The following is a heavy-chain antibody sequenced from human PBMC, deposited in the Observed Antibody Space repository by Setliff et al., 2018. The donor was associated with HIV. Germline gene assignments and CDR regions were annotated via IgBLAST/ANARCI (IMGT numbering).Heavy chain of an antibody. V-gene: IGHV4-59*08. CDR1: GASIRGHY. Sequence: PSETLSLTCSVSGASIRGHYWSWIRQSPGKGLEWIGNIYYSGNTNYNPSFKSRVTISLDTSKRQFSLTMTSVTAADTAVYYCARGLSSQTYWGTRPLGLDYWGQGSLVTVSS. CDR3: ARGLSSQTYWGTRPLGLDY. D-gene: IGHD2-2*01. J-gene: IGHJ4*01. CDR2: IYYSGNT.